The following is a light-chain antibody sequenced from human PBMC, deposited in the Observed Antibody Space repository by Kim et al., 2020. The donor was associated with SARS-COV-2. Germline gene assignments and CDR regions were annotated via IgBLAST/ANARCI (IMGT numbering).Light chain of an antibody. CDR2: GYN. J-gene: IGLJ3*02. Sequence: QSALTQPPSVSGTPGQRITISCSGSNSNIGGNLVSWYRQLPGTAPKVVLYGYNKRPPGVPDRISGSTSGTAASLAISGLRSEDDGDYYCATWDDRLNTPVFGGGTQLTVL. V-gene: IGLV1-44*01. CDR3: ATWDDRLNTPV. CDR1: NSNIGGNL.